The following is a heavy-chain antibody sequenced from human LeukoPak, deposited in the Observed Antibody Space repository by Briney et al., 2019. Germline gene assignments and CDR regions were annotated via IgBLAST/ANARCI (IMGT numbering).Heavy chain of an antibody. V-gene: IGHV4-34*01. Sequence: SETLSLTCAVYGGSFSGYYWSWIRQPPGKGLEWIGEINHSGSTNYNPSLKSRVAISVDTSKNQFSLKLSSVTAADTAVYYCARAYYDFWSGYFDYWGQGTLVTVSS. CDR2: INHSGST. CDR1: GGSFSGYY. CDR3: ARAYYDFWSGYFDY. J-gene: IGHJ4*02. D-gene: IGHD3-3*01.